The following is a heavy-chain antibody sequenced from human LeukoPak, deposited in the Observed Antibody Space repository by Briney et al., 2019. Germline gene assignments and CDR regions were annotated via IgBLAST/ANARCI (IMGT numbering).Heavy chain of an antibody. CDR1: GYTFTGYY. CDR2: INPNSGGT. J-gene: IGHJ4*02. CDR3: ARGSPAVAYYYDSSSDY. D-gene: IGHD3-22*01. V-gene: IGHV1-2*02. Sequence: ASVKVSCKASGYTFTGYYMHWVRQAPGQGLKWMGWINPNSGGTNYAQKFQGRVTMTRDTSISTAYMELSRLRSDDTAVYYCARGSPAVAYYYDSSSDYWGQGTLVTVSS.